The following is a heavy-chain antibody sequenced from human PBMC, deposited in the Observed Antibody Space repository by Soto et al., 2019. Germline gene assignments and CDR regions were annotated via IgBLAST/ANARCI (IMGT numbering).Heavy chain of an antibody. CDR1: GFTFTSYA. J-gene: IGHJ4*02. V-gene: IGHV3-23*01. Sequence: EVQLLESGGGLVQPGGSLRLSCAASGFTFTSYAMSWVRQAPGKGLEWVSAISGSGGSTYYADSVKGRFTISRDNSKNTRYLQMNSLRAEDTAVYYCARHSGYGVLGDYWGQGTLVTVSS. CDR3: ARHSGYGVLGDY. D-gene: IGHD5-12*01. CDR2: ISGSGGST.